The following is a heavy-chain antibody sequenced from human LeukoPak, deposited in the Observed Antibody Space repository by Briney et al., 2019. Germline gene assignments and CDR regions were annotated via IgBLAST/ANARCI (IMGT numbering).Heavy chain of an antibody. CDR2: INPNSSGT. Sequence: ASVKVSCKASGGTFSNYAINWVRQAPGQGLEWMGWINPNSSGTNYAQKFQGRVTMTRDTSISTAYMELSRLRSDDTAVYYCARRGDPYFDYWGQGTLVTVSS. D-gene: IGHD2-21*01. J-gene: IGHJ4*02. CDR3: ARRGDPYFDY. V-gene: IGHV1-2*02. CDR1: GGTFSNYA.